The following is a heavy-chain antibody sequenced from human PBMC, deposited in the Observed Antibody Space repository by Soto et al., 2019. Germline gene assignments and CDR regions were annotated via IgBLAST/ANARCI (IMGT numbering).Heavy chain of an antibody. CDR2: INPNSGGT. Sequence: QVQLVQSGAEVKKPGASVKVSCKASGYTFTGYYMHWVRQAPGQGLEWMGWINPNSGGTNYAQKFQGRVTMTRDTSISTAYMELSRLRSDDTAVYYCARVARGITMIVVPYPEDWFDPWGQGTLVTVSS. CDR1: GYTFTGYY. CDR3: ARVARGITMIVVPYPEDWFDP. J-gene: IGHJ5*02. V-gene: IGHV1-2*02. D-gene: IGHD3-22*01.